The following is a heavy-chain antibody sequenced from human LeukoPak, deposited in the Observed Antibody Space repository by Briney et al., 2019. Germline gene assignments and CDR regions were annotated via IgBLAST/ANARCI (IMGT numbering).Heavy chain of an antibody. J-gene: IGHJ4*02. CDR1: GGSISSYH. V-gene: IGHV4-59*01. Sequence: SETLSLTCTFSGGSISSYHWNWIRQTPGKGLEWIGYMYYTGVSNYNPSLKSRVAISVDSSKNQFSLKVTSVTAADPAIYYCTTIKRGDIFGYFDFWGQGALVTVSS. D-gene: IGHD5-18*01. CDR3: TTIKRGDIFGYFDF. CDR2: MYYTGVS.